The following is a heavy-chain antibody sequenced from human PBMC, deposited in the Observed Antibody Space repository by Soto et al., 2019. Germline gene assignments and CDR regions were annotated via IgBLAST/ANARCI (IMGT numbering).Heavy chain of an antibody. D-gene: IGHD5-12*01. CDR3: AREPVAPTRLYYFDD. J-gene: IGHJ4*02. Sequence: GGSLRLSCAASGFTVSSNYMSWVRQAPGKGLEWVSVIYSGGSTYYADSVKGRFTISRDNSKNTLYLQMNSLRAEDTAVYYCAREPVAPTRLYYFDDSGQGTLVTVSS. V-gene: IGHV3-66*01. CDR2: IYSGGST. CDR1: GFTVSSNY.